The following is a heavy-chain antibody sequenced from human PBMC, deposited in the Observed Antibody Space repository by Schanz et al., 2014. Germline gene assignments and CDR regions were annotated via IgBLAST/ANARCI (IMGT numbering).Heavy chain of an antibody. CDR2: INVGNGNM. V-gene: IGHV1-3*01. CDR1: GYSFTPFP. CDR3: ARGYGDSPTDF. J-gene: IGHJ4*02. Sequence: QVQLVQSWAEVKGPGASVKVSCKASGYSFTPFPIHWVRQAPGQGLEWMGWINVGNGNMKYSQKFQGRVTITRDTSASTAYMELTSLRSEDTAVYYCARGYGDSPTDFWGQGTLVTVSS. D-gene: IGHD4-17*01.